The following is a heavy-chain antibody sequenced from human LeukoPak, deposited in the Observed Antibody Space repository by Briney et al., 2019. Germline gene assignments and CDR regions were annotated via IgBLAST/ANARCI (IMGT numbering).Heavy chain of an antibody. Sequence: SETLSLTCTVSGGSINSYYWSWIRQPAGKGLEWIGRIYTSETTNYNPSPKSRVTMSVDTSKNQFSLKLSSVTAADTAVYYCAKSPPNSNYIDYWGQGTLVTVSS. V-gene: IGHV4-4*07. CDR3: AKSPPNSNYIDY. J-gene: IGHJ4*02. CDR2: IYTSETT. D-gene: IGHD4-11*01. CDR1: GGSINSYY.